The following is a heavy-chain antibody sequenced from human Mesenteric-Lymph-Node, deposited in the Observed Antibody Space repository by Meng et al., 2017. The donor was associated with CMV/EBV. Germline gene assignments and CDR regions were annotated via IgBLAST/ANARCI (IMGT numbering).Heavy chain of an antibody. CDR1: GFSFSNAW. CDR3: AADLTTVTTGDY. Sequence: GGPLRLSCAAPGFSFSNAWMSWVRQAPGKGLEWVGRIKSKTDGGTTDYAAPVKGRFTISRDDSKNTLYLQMNSLKNEDTAVYYCAADLTTVTTGDYWGQGTLVTVSS. J-gene: IGHJ4*02. D-gene: IGHD4-17*01. CDR2: IKSKTDGGTT. V-gene: IGHV3-15*01.